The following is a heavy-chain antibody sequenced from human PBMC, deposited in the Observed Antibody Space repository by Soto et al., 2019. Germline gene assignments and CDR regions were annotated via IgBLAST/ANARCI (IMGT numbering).Heavy chain of an antibody. Sequence: QVQLVQSGAEVKKPGASVKVSCKASGYTFTTHGISWVRQVPGQGLEWMGWVRGDNGHTNYAQRLQGRVTMTTDTATNTAYMRLMSLRSDDTAVYYWARDLGYCRRWPCYREWFDPWGHGTLVTVSS. J-gene: IGHJ5*02. CDR1: GYTFTTHG. D-gene: IGHD2-2*01. CDR2: VRGDNGHT. V-gene: IGHV1-18*01. CDR3: ARDLGYCRRWPCYREWFDP.